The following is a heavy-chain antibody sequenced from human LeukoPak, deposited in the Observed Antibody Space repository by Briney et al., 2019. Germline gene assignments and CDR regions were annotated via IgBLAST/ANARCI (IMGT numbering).Heavy chain of an antibody. CDR1: GFTFSSSG. D-gene: IGHD3-22*01. V-gene: IGHV3-33*08. CDR3: ARPQEYYYDSSGYPDAFDI. J-gene: IGHJ3*02. Sequence: GGSLRLSCAASGFTFSSSGMHWVHQAPGKGLGWVAVIWYDGSNKYYADSVKGRFTISRDNSKNTLYLQMNSLRAEDTAVYYCARPQEYYYDSSGYPDAFDIWGQGTMVTVSS. CDR2: IWYDGSNK.